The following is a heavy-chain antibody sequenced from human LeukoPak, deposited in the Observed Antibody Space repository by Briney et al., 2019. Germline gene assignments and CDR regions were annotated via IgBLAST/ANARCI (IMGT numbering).Heavy chain of an antibody. D-gene: IGHD2-21*02. CDR3: VREGNELLSKNFDY. CDR2: INPHSGGT. Sequence: ASVKVSCKASGFTFTAYYIHWVRQAPGQGLEWMGYINPHSGGTSSPQKFQGRVTMTTDTSISAACMELSSLISDDTAMYYCVREGNELLSKNFDYWGQGTLVTVSS. CDR1: GFTFTAYY. V-gene: IGHV1-2*02. J-gene: IGHJ4*02.